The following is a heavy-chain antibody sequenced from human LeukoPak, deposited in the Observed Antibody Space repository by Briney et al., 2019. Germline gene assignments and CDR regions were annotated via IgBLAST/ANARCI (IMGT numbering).Heavy chain of an antibody. J-gene: IGHJ6*03. V-gene: IGHV1-8*03. D-gene: IGHD4-17*01. CDR1: GYTFTSYD. CDR3: ARKAGTTGPYYYYYMDV. CDR2: MNPNSGNT. Sequence: ASVKVSCKASGYTFTSYDINWVRQATGQGLEWMGWMNPNSGNTGYAQKFQGRVTITRNTPISTAYMELSSLRSEDTAVYYCARKAGTTGPYYYYYMDVWGKGTTVTVSS.